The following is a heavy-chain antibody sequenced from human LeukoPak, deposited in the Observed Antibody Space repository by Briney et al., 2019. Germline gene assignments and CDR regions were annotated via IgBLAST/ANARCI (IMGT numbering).Heavy chain of an antibody. CDR3: ARILRDYYDSLYFDY. V-gene: IGHV1-18*01. J-gene: IGHJ4*02. D-gene: IGHD3-22*01. CDR2: ISAYNGNT. Sequence: ASVKVSCKASGYTFTSYGISWVRQAPGQGLEWMGWISAYNGNTNYAQKLQGRVTMTTDTSTSTAYMELRSLRSDDTAVYYCARILRDYYDSLYFDYWGQGTLVTVSS. CDR1: GYTFTSYG.